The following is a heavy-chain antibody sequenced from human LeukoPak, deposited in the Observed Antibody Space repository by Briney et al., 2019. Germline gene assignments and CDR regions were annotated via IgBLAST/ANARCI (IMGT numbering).Heavy chain of an antibody. J-gene: IGHJ5*02. CDR2: IYYSGST. CDR1: GGSISSYY. Sequence: SETLSLTCTVSGGSISSYYWSWIRQPPGKGLEWTGYIYYSGSTNYNPSLKSRVTISVDTSKNQFSLKLSSVTAADTAVYYCARAGYYYDSSGSLRRNWFDPWGQGTLVTVSS. CDR3: ARAGYYYDSSGSLRRNWFDP. V-gene: IGHV4-59*01. D-gene: IGHD3-22*01.